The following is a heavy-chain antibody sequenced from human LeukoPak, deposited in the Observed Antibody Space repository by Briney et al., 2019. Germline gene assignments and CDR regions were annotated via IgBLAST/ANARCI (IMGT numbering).Heavy chain of an antibody. CDR3: ARQYSSGWCYDY. CDR1: GYTFTGSY. J-gene: IGHJ4*02. D-gene: IGHD6-19*01. CDR2: INPNSGGT. Sequence: ASVKVSCKASGYTFTGSYLHWVRQAPGQGLEWMGWINPNSGGTNYAQKFQGRVTMTRDTSISTAYMELSRLTSDDTAVYYCARQYSSGWCYDYWGQGTLVTVSS. V-gene: IGHV1-2*02.